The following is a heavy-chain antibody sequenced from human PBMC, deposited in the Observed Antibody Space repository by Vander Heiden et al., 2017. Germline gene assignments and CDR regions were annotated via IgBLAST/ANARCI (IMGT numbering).Heavy chain of an antibody. V-gene: IGHV3-9*01. D-gene: IGHD6-13*01. J-gene: IGHJ4*02. CDR1: GFPFDAYP. CDR3: AKDIEAAGPSDFDY. Sequence: DVQLVESGGGLVKPGRSLSLSCAASGFPFDAYPMHWVRQAPGKGLEWVSGISWNSGSIGYADSVKGRFTISRDNAKNSLYLQMNSLRAEDTALYYCAKDIEAAGPSDFDYWGQGTLVTVSS. CDR2: ISWNSGSI.